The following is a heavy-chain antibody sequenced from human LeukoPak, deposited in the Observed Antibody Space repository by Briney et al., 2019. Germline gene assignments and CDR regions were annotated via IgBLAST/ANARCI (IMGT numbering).Heavy chain of an antibody. CDR2: IIPIFGTA. CDR3: ARAGPAYSSSWYARL. V-gene: IGHV1-69*13. D-gene: IGHD6-13*01. CDR1: GYSFTSYY. J-gene: IGHJ4*02. Sequence: ASVKVSCKASGYSFTSYYMHWVRQAPGQGLEWMGGIIPIFGTANYAQKFQGRVTITADESTSTAYMELSSLRSEDTAVYYCARAGPAYSSSWYARLWGQGTLVTVSS.